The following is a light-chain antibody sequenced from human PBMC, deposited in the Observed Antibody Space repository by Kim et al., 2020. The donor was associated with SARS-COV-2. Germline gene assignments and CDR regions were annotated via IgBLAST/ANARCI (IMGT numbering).Light chain of an antibody. J-gene: IGLJ2*01. CDR2: YDT. V-gene: IGLV3-21*04. CDR1: NIGSKG. Sequence: PGKTAGISCGGNNIGSKGVQWLQQKAGQAPVMVIYYDTSRPSGIPARFSASSSGNTATLTISSVEAGDEADYYCHVWDSGTYHVVFGGGTQLTVL. CDR3: HVWDSGTYHVV.